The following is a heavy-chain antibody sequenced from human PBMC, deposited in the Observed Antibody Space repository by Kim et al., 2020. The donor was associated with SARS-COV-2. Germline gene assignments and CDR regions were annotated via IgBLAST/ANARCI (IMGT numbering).Heavy chain of an antibody. D-gene: IGHD1-26*01. CDR3: ARSAVKDGSGSYSIGY. V-gene: IGHV1-2*02. J-gene: IGHJ4*02. CDR1: GYTFTGYY. CDR2: INPNSGGT. Sequence: ASVKVSCKASGYTFTGYYMHWVRQAPGQGLEWMGWINPNSGGTNYAQKFQGRVTMTRDTSISTAYMELSRLRSDDTAVYYCARSAVKDGSGSYSIGYWGQGNLVTVSS.